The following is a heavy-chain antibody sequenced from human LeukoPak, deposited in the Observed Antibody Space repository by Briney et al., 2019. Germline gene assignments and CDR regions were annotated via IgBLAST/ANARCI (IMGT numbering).Heavy chain of an antibody. CDR2: INAGNGNT. Sequence: ASVKVSCKASGYTFTCYYMHWVRQAPGQRLEWMGWINAGNGNTKYSQKFQGRVTITRDTSASTAYMELSSLRSEDTAVYYCARGPSGRLQTSTYYFDYWGQGTLVTVSS. D-gene: IGHD6-19*01. CDR1: GYTFTCYY. CDR3: ARGPSGRLQTSTYYFDY. J-gene: IGHJ4*02. V-gene: IGHV1-3*01.